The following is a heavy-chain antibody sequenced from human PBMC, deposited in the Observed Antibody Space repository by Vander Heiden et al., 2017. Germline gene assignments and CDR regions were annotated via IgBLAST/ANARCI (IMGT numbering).Heavy chain of an antibody. D-gene: IGHD3-16*01. CDR1: GGSISSFY. CDR2: IDTSGST. J-gene: IGHJ3*02. Sequence: QVQLQGSGPGLVKPSETLSLTCTVSGGSISSFYCNWIRQPAGKGLEWIGRIDTSGSTNYNPSLKSRVTMSVDTSKKQFSLKLSSVTAADTAVYYCARNRVGYSYALGAFDIWGQGTMGNVSS. V-gene: IGHV4-4*07. CDR3: ARNRVGYSYALGAFDI.